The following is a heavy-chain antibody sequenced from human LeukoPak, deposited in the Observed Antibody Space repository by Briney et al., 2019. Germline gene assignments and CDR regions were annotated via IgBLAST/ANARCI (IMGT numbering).Heavy chain of an antibody. CDR3: AKAPYSSGWCDY. D-gene: IGHD6-19*01. CDR1: GFTFSSYA. Sequence: HPGGSLRLPCAASGFTFSSYAMRWVRQAPGKGLEWVSGISGSGGSTYYADSVKGRFTISRDNFKNTLYLQMGSLRAEDAAIYYCAKAPYSSGWCDYWGQGTLVTVSS. V-gene: IGHV3-23*01. J-gene: IGHJ4*02. CDR2: ISGSGGST.